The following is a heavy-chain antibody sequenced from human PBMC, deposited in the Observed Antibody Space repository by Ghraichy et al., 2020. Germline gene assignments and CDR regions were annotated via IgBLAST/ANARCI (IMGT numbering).Heavy chain of an antibody. CDR3: AGGPRAARSWFDP. CDR2: IYHSGNT. J-gene: IGHJ5*02. Sequence: SETLSLTCAVSGGSISSGGYSWSWIRQPPGKGLEWIGYIYHSGNTYYNPSLKSRVTISVDRSKNQFSLKLSSVTAADTAVFYCAGGPRAARSWFDPWGQGTLVTVSS. CDR1: GGSISSGGYS. V-gene: IGHV4-30-2*01. D-gene: IGHD6-6*01.